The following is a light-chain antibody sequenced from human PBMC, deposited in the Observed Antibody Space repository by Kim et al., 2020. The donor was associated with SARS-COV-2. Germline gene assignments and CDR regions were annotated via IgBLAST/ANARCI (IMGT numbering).Light chain of an antibody. CDR3: QQSYITPFT. J-gene: IGKJ3*01. Sequence: APVGERVTITCLTTRSISSHLKWYQQKPGRAPKLLISAASTLQGGVPSRFSGSGSETDFTLTISSLQPEDFATYFCQQSYITPFTFGPGTKVDIK. CDR2: AAS. V-gene: IGKV1-39*01. CDR1: RSISSH.